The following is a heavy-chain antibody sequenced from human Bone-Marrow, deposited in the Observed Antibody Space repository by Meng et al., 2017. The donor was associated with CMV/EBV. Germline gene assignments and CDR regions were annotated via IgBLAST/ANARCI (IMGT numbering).Heavy chain of an antibody. V-gene: IGHV3-23*01. CDR2: ISGSGGTA. J-gene: IGHJ6*02. CDR1: GFPFSSYW. Sequence: GGSLRLSCAASGFPFSSYWMHWVRQAPGKGLVWVSSISGSGGTAYYAGSVKGRFTISRDNSKNTLYLQMDSLRAEDTAVYYCAKSLTYFHYHGMDVWGQGTTVTVSS. CDR3: AKSLTYFHYHGMDV. D-gene: IGHD4/OR15-4a*01.